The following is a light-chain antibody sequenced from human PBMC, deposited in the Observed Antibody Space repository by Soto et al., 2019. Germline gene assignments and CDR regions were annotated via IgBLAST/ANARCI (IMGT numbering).Light chain of an antibody. V-gene: IGKV2-28*01. CDR1: XSLLHSNGYNY. Sequence: DIVMTQSPLSLXVXXGXXXXXXXXSXXSLLHSNGYNYLDWYLQKPGQSPQLLIYLGSNRASGVPDRFSGSGSGTDFTLKISRVEAEDVGVYYCMQALQTPLTFGQGTKVDIK. CDR2: LGS. J-gene: IGKJ1*01. CDR3: MQALQTPLT.